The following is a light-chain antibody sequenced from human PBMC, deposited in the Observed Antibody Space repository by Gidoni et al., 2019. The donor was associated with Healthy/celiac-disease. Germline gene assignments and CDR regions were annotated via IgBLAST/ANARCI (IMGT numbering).Light chain of an antibody. V-gene: IGKV1-39*01. CDR2: AAS. CDR3: QQSYSTPWT. Sequence: DIQMTQSQSSLSASVGDIVTITCRASQSISSYLNWYQQKPGKATKLLIYAASSLQSWVPSRFSGSGSGTDFTLTISSLQPEDFATYYCQQSYSTPWTFGQGTKVEIK. J-gene: IGKJ1*01. CDR1: QSISSY.